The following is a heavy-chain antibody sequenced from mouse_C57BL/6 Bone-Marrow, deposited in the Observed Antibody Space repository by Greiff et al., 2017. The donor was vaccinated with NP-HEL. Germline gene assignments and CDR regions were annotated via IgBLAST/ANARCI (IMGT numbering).Heavy chain of an antibody. D-gene: IGHD1-1*01. CDR2: ISNGGGST. Sequence: EVQVVESGGGLVQPGGSLKLSCAASGFTFSDYYMYWVRQTPEKRLEWVAYISNGGGSTYYPDTVKGRFTISRDNAKNTLYLQMSRLKSEDTAMYYCARLYGSSPYAMDYWGQGTSVTVSS. CDR1: GFTFSDYY. CDR3: ARLYGSSPYAMDY. J-gene: IGHJ4*01. V-gene: IGHV5-12*01.